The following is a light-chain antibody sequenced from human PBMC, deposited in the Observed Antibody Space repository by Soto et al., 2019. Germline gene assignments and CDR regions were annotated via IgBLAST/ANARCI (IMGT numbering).Light chain of an antibody. CDR3: SSYAGSSNVV. CDR1: SSDVGGYDY. J-gene: IGLJ2*01. CDR2: EVS. V-gene: IGLV2-8*01. Sequence: QSALTQPPSASGSPGQSVTISCTGTSSDVGGYDYVSWYQQQSGKAPKLIIYEVSNRPSGVPDRFSGSKSGNTASLPVSGLQAADEADYYCSSYAGSSNVVFGAGTKVTVL.